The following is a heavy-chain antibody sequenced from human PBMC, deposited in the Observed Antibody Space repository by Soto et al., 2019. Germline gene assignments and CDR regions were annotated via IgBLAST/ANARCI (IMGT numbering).Heavy chain of an antibody. Sequence: PGGSLRLSCAASGFTFSSYGMHWVRQAPGKGLEWVAVISYDGSNKYYADSVKGRFTISRDNSKNTLYLQMNSLRAEDTAVYYCAKMRRTGTNGQYSYYYMDVWGKGTPSPSP. J-gene: IGHJ6*03. CDR1: GFTFSSYG. D-gene: IGHD1-7*01. CDR3: AKMRRTGTNGQYSYYYMDV. CDR2: ISYDGSNK. V-gene: IGHV3-30*18.